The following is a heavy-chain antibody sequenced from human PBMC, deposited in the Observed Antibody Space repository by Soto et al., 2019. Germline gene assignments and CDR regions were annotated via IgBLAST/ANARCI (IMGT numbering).Heavy chain of an antibody. D-gene: IGHD6-25*01. CDR2: LNPTTGGT. CDR1: GYIFTSYS. CDR3: AKIAAAGLTYFDD. Sequence: ASLQPSCKTSGYIFTSYSIHWVRQAPGQGLERMGSLNPTTGGTYYTPKFQGRVTMTRDTSTTTVYMTLSSLKSDDTATYYCAKIAAAGLTYFDDWGQGTLVSVSS. V-gene: IGHV1-46*01. J-gene: IGHJ4*02.